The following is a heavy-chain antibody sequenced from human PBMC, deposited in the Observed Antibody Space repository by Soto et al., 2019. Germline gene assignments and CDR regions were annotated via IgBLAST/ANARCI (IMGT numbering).Heavy chain of an antibody. CDR3: ARLPHPDFWSGYYWCRRDYSSHGVDV. D-gene: IGHD3-3*01. Sequence: GESLKISCKGSGYSFTSYWISWVRQMPGKGLEWMGRIDPSDSYTNYSPSFQGHVTLSADTSISTAYLQWRTLTTTDTATSYCARLPHPDFWSGYYWCRRDYSSHGVDVWGQGTTVTVP. CDR1: GYSFTSYW. CDR2: IDPSDSYT. J-gene: IGHJ6*02. V-gene: IGHV5-10-1*01.